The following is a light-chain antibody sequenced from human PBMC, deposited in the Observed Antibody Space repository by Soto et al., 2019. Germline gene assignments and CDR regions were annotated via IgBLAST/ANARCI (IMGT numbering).Light chain of an antibody. CDR3: QQSYSTPPWT. Sequence: DIQMTQSQSSLSASVGDRVTITCRASQSISSYLNWYQQKPGKAPKLLIYAASSLQSGVPSRFSGSASGTEFTLTISSLEPEDFATYYCQQSYSTPPWTFGQGTKVEIK. V-gene: IGKV1-39*01. CDR2: AAS. J-gene: IGKJ1*01. CDR1: QSISSY.